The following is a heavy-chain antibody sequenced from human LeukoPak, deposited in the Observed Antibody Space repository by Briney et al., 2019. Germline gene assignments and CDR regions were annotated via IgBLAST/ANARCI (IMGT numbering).Heavy chain of an antibody. D-gene: IGHD5-12*01. CDR3: ARGLRVWFDP. V-gene: IGHV4-39*07. CDR2: IYYSGST. Sequence: PSETLSLTCTVSGGSISSSSYYWGWIRQPPGKGLEWTGSIYYSGSTYYNPSLKSRVTISVDTSKNQFSLKLSSVTAADTAVYYCARGLRVWFDPWGQGTLVTVSS. J-gene: IGHJ5*02. CDR1: GGSISSSSYY.